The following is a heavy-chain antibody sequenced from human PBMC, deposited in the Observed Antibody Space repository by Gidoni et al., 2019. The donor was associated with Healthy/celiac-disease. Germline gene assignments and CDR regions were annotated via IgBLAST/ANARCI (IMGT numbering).Heavy chain of an antibody. Sequence: QVQLVESGGGLVKPGGSRRLSCAASGFTFSDDYMSWIRQAPGKGLELVSYISSSGSYTNYADSVKGRFTISRDNAKNSLYLQVNSLRAEDTAVYYCARVPSTTVTGGDYYYMDVWGKGTTVTVSS. D-gene: IGHD4-4*01. CDR1: GFTFSDDY. CDR3: ARVPSTTVTGGDYYYMDV. CDR2: ISSSGSYT. V-gene: IGHV3-11*06. J-gene: IGHJ6*03.